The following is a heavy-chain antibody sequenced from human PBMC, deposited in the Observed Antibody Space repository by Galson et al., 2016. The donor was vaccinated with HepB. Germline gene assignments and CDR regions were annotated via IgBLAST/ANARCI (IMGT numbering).Heavy chain of an antibody. J-gene: IGHJ5*02. CDR3: AREMGS. CDR1: GDSISTSRYSY. V-gene: IGHV4-61*02. CDR2: IYTSGST. D-gene: IGHD5-24*01. Sequence: TLSLTCTVSGDSISTSRYSYWTWLRQPVGKGLEWIGLIYTSGSTKYNPSLKSRVTLSLDTSKNEFSLELISVTAADTAVYYCAREMGSWSQGILVTVSS.